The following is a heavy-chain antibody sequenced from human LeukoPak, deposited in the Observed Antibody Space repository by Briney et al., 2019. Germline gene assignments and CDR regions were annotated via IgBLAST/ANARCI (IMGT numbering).Heavy chain of an antibody. CDR1: GFTFSSYA. CDR2: ISGSGGST. Sequence: GGSLRLSCAASGFTFSSYAMSWVRQAPGKGLEWVSAISGSGGSTYYADSVKGRFTISRDNSKNALYLQMNSLRAEDTAVYYCTKALAPYYYFDYWGQGTLVTVSS. J-gene: IGHJ4*02. V-gene: IGHV3-23*01. CDR3: TKALAPYYYFDY. D-gene: IGHD6-13*01.